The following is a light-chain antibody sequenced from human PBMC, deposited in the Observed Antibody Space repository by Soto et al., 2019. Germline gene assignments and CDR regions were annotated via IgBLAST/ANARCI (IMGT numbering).Light chain of an antibody. J-gene: IGKJ3*01. Sequence: DIKLTQSPSFLSASVGDRVTITCRASQGISSYLAWYQQKPGKAPKLLIYAASTLQSGVPSRFSGSGSWTEFTLTISSLQPEDFATYYCQQLNSYPLTFGPGTKVDIK. CDR3: QQLNSYPLT. CDR1: QGISSY. V-gene: IGKV1-9*01. CDR2: AAS.